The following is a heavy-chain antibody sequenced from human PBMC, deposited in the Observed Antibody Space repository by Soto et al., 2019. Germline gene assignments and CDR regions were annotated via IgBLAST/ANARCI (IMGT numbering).Heavy chain of an antibody. D-gene: IGHD1-26*01. V-gene: IGHV1-69*12. CDR3: ARERVKELLQFDY. CDR2: IIPIFGPA. CDR1: GGTFSSYA. Sequence: VQLVQSGAEVKKPGSSVKVSCKASGGTFSSYAISWVRQAPGQGLEWMGGIIPIFGPANYAQKFQGRVTITADESTSTAYMWLSSLRSEHTAVYYCARERVKELLQFDYWGQGTLVTVSS. J-gene: IGHJ4*02.